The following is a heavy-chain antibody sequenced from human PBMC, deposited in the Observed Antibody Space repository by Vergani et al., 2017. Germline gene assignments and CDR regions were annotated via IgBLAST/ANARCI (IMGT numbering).Heavy chain of an antibody. V-gene: IGHV5-51*01. J-gene: IGHJ4*02. CDR1: EYSFGNYW. CDR2: IYPADSDT. Sequence: EVELVQSGPEMRKPGESLKISCKGSEYSFGNYWIGWVRQMPGKGLEWMGIIYPADSDTSYSPSFQGQVTISADKSISTAFLQWDSLKASDTALYYCARHTTYTDSWGQETLVTFSS. CDR3: ARHTTYTDS. D-gene: IGHD1-1*01.